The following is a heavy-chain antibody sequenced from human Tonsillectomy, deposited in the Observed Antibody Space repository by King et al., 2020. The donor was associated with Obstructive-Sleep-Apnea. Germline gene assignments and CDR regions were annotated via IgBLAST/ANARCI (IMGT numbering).Heavy chain of an antibody. D-gene: IGHD3-10*01. V-gene: IGHV3-48*04. CDR1: GFTFYSYS. CDR2: ISSSSSDR. CDR3: ARDSSFPLVRGTYYHYGMDV. Sequence: VQLVESGGGLVQPGGSLRLSCAASGFTFYSYSMNLVRQAPGKGREWVSYISSSSSDRYYADSVKGRFTISRDNAKYSLSLQMSSLIAEDTAVYYCARDSSFPLVRGTYYHYGMDVWGQGTTVTVSS. J-gene: IGHJ6*02.